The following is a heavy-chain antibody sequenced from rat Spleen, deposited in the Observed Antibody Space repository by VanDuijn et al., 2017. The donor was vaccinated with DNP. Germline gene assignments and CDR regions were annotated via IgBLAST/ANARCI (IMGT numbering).Heavy chain of an antibody. J-gene: IGHJ1*01. CDR1: GFNFSNYY. Sequence: EVQLVESGGGLVQPGRSLKLSCAASGFNFSNYYMAWVRQAPAKGLEWVAYISRGSDTTYYGDSVRGRFIISRDNAKSTLYLQMDSLRSEDTATYYCATAGGSYPYWYFDFWGPGTMVTVSS. D-gene: IGHD1-3*01. V-gene: IGHV5-27*01. CDR3: ATAGGSYPYWYFDF. CDR2: ISRGSDTT.